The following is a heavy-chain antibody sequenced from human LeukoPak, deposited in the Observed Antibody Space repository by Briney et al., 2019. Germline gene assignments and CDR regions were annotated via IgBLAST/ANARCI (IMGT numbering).Heavy chain of an antibody. V-gene: IGHV4-38-2*02. CDR2: IYYSGST. CDR1: GYSISSGYY. Sequence: SETLSLTCTVSGYSISSGYYWGWIRQPPGKGLEWIGSIYYSGSTYYNPSLKSRVTISVDTSKNQFSLKLSSVTAADTAVYYCASSYFTPVRYWGQGTLVIVSS. J-gene: IGHJ4*02. CDR3: ASSYFTPVRY. D-gene: IGHD1-26*01.